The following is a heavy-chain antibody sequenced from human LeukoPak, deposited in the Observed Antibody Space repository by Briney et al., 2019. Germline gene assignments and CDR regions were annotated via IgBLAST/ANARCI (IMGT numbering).Heavy chain of an antibody. CDR3: ARVLPAFGVGATGGLDY. J-gene: IGHJ4*02. CDR2: ISSSGSTI. Sequence: PGGSVRLSCAASGFTFSDYYMSWIRQAPGKGLEWVSYISSSGSTIYYADSVKGRFTISRDNAKNSLYLQMNSLRAEDTAVYYCARVLPAFGVGATGGLDYWGQGTLATVSS. V-gene: IGHV3-11*01. CDR1: GFTFSDYY. D-gene: IGHD1-26*01.